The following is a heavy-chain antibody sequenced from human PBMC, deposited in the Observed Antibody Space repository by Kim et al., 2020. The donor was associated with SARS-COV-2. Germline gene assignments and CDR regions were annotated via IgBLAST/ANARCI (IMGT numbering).Heavy chain of an antibody. CDR3: AKDTRYSYGYVGFRFYFDY. V-gene: IGHV3-23*01. J-gene: IGHJ4*02. D-gene: IGHD5-18*01. Sequence: GRITISSDNSKNTLNLQMNSLRAEDTAVYYCAKDTRYSYGYVGFRFYFDYWGQGTLVTVSS.